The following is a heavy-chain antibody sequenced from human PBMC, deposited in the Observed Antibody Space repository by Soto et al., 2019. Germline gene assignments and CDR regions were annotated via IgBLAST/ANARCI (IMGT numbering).Heavy chain of an antibody. CDR3: ARGEVRGPFDI. D-gene: IGHD3-10*01. J-gene: IGHJ3*02. CDR1: GGSMNSHDYY. V-gene: IGHV4-30-4*01. CDR2: IHNSGST. Sequence: LSLTCTVSGGSMNSHDYYWSWIRQPPGKGLEWIGYIHNSGSTYYNPSLKSRLTISSDMSKNQFSLRLNSVTAADTALYFCARGEVRGPFDIWGQGTKVTVSS.